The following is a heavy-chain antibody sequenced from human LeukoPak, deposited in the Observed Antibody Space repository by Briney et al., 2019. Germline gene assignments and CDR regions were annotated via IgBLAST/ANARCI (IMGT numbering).Heavy chain of an antibody. CDR3: ARHPPGGSTGWRPLDY. CDR1: DASITYNY. D-gene: IGHD6-19*01. J-gene: IGHJ4*02. CDR2: IYYSGNN. V-gene: IGHV4-59*08. Sequence: SETLSLTCTVSDASITYNYWSWIRQPPGKGLEWLGYIYYSGNNHYNPALRSRVTISADTSTNQVSLSLTSVTAADTAVYYCARHPPGGSTGWRPLDYWGQGTLVTVSS.